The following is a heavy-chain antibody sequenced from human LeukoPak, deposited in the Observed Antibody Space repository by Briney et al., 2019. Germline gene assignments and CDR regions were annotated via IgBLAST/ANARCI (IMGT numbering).Heavy chain of an antibody. CDR2: INAANGNT. V-gene: IGHV1-3*01. CDR1: GYTFTSYA. J-gene: IGHJ4*02. Sequence: GASVKVSCKASGYTFTSYAIHWVRQAPGQRLEWMGLINAANGNTRYSQTFQDRVTITRGTSASTAYMELSSLRSEVTAVYYCARAYYSGCNYWGQGTLVTVSS. D-gene: IGHD6-19*01. CDR3: ARAYYSGCNY.